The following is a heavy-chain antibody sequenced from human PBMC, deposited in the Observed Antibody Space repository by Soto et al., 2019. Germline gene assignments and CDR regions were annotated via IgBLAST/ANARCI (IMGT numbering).Heavy chain of an antibody. Sequence: SETLSLTCTVSCGSISSYYWSWIRQPPGKGLEWIGYIYYSGSTNYNPSLKSRVTISVDTSKNQFSLKLSSVTAADTAVYYCARVVPRYSSSWYYFDYWGQGTLVTVSS. J-gene: IGHJ4*02. D-gene: IGHD6-13*01. CDR3: ARVVPRYSSSWYYFDY. V-gene: IGHV4-59*01. CDR1: CGSISSYY. CDR2: IYYSGST.